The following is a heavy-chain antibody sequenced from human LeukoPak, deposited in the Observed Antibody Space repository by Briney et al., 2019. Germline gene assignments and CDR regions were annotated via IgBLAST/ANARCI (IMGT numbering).Heavy chain of an antibody. CDR3: ARVYYSSSYDYWYFDL. Sequence: GSLRLSCAASGFTFSSYEMNWIRQPPGKGLEWIGEINHSGSTYYNPSLKSRVTISVDTSKNQFSVKLSSVTAADTAVYYCARVYYSSSYDYWYFDLWGRGTLVTVSS. J-gene: IGHJ2*01. D-gene: IGHD6-13*01. V-gene: IGHV4-34*01. CDR2: INHSGST. CDR1: GFTFSSYE.